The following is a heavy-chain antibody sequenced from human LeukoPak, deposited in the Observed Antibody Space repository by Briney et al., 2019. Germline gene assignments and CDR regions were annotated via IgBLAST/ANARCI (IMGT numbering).Heavy chain of an antibody. CDR3: AREPFECSSTSCPPNWFDP. D-gene: IGHD2-2*01. V-gene: IGHV3-30-3*01. CDR2: ISYDGSNK. CDR1: GFTFSSYA. Sequence: PGGSLRLSCAASGFTFSSYAMHWVRQAPSKGLEWVAVISYDGSNKYYADSVKGRFTISRDNSKNTLYLQVNSLRAEDTAVYYCAREPFECSSTSCPPNWFDPWGQGTLVTVSS. J-gene: IGHJ5*02.